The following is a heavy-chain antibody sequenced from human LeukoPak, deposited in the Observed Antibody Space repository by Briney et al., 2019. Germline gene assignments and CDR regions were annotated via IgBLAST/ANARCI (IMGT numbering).Heavy chain of an antibody. J-gene: IGHJ4*02. V-gene: IGHV4-39*01. D-gene: IGHD5-18*01. CDR3: ARDTAMVSLDY. Sequence: KPSETLSLTCTVSGGSISSSSYYWGWIRQPPGKGLEWIGSIYYSGSTYYNPSLKSRVTISVDTSKNQFSLKLSSVTAADTAVYYCARDTAMVSLDYWGQGTLVTVSS. CDR1: GGSISSSSYY. CDR2: IYYSGST.